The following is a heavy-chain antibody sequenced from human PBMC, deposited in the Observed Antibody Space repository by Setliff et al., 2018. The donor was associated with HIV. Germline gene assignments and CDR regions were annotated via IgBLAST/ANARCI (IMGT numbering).Heavy chain of an antibody. D-gene: IGHD2-21*02. CDR1: GASISSSSYY. CDR3: ATFPTTVTALGSNY. CDR2: IYYSGST. Sequence: SETLSLTCTVSGASISSSSYYWGWIRQPPGKGLEWIGSIYYSGSTYYNPSLKSRVTISVDTSKNQFSLKLSSVTAADTAVYYCATFPTTVTALGSNYWGQGTLVTVLL. J-gene: IGHJ4*02. V-gene: IGHV4-39*07.